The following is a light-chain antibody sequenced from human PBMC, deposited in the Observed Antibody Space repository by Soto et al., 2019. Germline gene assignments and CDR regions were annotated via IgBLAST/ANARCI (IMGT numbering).Light chain of an antibody. Sequence: DLQLTQSPSPLSASVGDRVTITCRARPGISSWLAWYQQKPGKAPKLRTYKASSLESGVPSRFSGSGSGTEFTLTISSLQPDDFATYYCQQYNSYSRTFGQGTKVEIK. CDR2: KAS. CDR3: QQYNSYSRT. J-gene: IGKJ1*01. V-gene: IGKV1-5*03. CDR1: PGISSW.